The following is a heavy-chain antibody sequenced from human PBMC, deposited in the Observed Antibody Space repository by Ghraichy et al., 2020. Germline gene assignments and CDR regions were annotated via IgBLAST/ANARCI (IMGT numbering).Heavy chain of an antibody. CDR2: ISWNSGSI. J-gene: IGHJ4*02. Sequence: SLRLSCAASGFTFDDYAMHWVRQAPGKGLEWVSGISWNSGSIGYADSVKGRFTISRDSAKNSLYLQMNSLRAEDTAFYYCAKDTYSSSWFYFDYWGQGTLVTVSS. CDR1: GFTFDDYA. CDR3: AKDTYSSSWFYFDY. V-gene: IGHV3-9*01. D-gene: IGHD6-13*01.